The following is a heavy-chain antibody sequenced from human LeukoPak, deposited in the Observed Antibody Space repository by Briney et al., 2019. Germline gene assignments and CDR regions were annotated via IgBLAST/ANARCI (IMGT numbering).Heavy chain of an antibody. Sequence: GGSLRLSCAASGFTFSDYYMSWIRQAPGKGLEWVSYISSNSSYTNYADSVKGRFTISRDNAKNSLYLQMNSLRAEDTAVYYCASSRAAAGDYYYVMDVWGQGTTVTVSS. J-gene: IGHJ6*02. D-gene: IGHD6-13*01. CDR2: ISSNSSYT. CDR3: ASSRAAAGDYYYVMDV. CDR1: GFTFSDYY. V-gene: IGHV3-11*06.